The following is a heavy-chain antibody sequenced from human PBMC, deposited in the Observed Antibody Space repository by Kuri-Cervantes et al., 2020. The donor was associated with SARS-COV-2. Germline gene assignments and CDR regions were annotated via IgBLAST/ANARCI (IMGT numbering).Heavy chain of an antibody. CDR3: AKDLRVVVTAEGLDY. CDR1: GFTFSSYA. CDR2: ISGSGGST. V-gene: IGHV3-23*01. D-gene: IGHD2-21*02. Sequence: GGSLRLSCAASGFTFSSYAMSWVRQAPGKGLEWVSAISGSGGSTYYADSVKGRFTISRDNSKNTLYLQVNSLRAEDTAVYYCAKDLRVVVTAEGLDYWGQGTLVTVSS. J-gene: IGHJ4*02.